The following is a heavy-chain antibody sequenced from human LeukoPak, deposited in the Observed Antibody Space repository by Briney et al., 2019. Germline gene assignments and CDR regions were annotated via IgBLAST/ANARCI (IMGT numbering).Heavy chain of an antibody. CDR3: AKVKSDFDY. CDR1: GFTFSDYY. CDR2: INHSGST. Sequence: GSLRLSCAASGFTFSDYYMSWIRQAPGKGLEWIGEINHSGSTNYNPSLKSRVTISVDTSKNQFSLKLSSVTAADTAVYYCAKVKSDFDYWGQGTLVTVSS. V-gene: IGHV4-34*01. J-gene: IGHJ4*02.